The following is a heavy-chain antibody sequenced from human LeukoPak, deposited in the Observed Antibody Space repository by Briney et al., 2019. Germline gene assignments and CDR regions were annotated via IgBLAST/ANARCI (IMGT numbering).Heavy chain of an antibody. Sequence: ASVKVSCKASGYTFTSYDINWARQATGQGLEWMGWINPNSGGTNYAQKFQGRVTMTRDTSISTAYMELSRLRSDDTAVYYCARDHKGYFDYWGQGTLVTVSS. V-gene: IGHV1-2*02. J-gene: IGHJ4*02. CDR3: ARDHKGYFDY. CDR1: GYTFTSYD. CDR2: INPNSGGT.